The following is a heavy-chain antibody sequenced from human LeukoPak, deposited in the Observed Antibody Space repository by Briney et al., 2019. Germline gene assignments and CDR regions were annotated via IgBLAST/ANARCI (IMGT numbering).Heavy chain of an antibody. Sequence: GGSLRLSCAASRYTFSSYELNWVRQAPGKGLEWVSYISSSGSTIYYADSVKGRFTISRDNAKNSLYLQMNSLRAEDTAVYYCAREGVPFDYWGQGTLVTVSS. CDR2: ISSSGSTI. D-gene: IGHD3-10*01. CDR1: RYTFSSYE. J-gene: IGHJ4*02. V-gene: IGHV3-48*03. CDR3: AREGVPFDY.